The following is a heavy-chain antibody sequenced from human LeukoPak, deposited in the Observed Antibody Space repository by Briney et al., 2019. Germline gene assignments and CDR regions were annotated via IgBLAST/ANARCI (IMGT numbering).Heavy chain of an antibody. CDR3: ARDLDYYESVGYYGY. J-gene: IGHJ4*02. CDR2: ISYDGSNK. V-gene: IGHV3-30*14. D-gene: IGHD3-22*01. CDR1: GFTFSSYA. Sequence: GGSLRLSCAASGFTFSSYAMHWVRQAPGKGLEWVAVISYDGSNKYYADSVKGRFTISRDNSKNTLYLQMNSLRAEDTAVYYCARDLDYYESVGYYGYWGQGTLVTVSS.